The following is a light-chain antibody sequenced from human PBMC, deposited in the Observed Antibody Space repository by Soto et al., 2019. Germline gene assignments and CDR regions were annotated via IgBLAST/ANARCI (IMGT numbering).Light chain of an antibody. CDR2: GAS. J-gene: IGKJ2*01. CDR1: QSVSSDY. CDR3: QQYGRSPMFT. V-gene: IGKV3-20*01. Sequence: EIVLTQSPGTLSLSPEDRATLSCRARQSVSSDYLAWYQQKPGQAPRLLIYGASRGAAGIPDRFSGSGSGTDFTLTISRLEPEDFAVYFCQQYGRSPMFTFGQGTKLEVK.